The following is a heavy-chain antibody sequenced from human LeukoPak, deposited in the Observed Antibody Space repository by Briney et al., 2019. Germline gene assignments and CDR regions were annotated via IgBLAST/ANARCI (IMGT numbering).Heavy chain of an antibody. Sequence: VASVKVSCKASGYTFTGYYLHWVRQAPGQGLEWMGWINPNSAGTFYAQKFQGRVTMTRDTSISTAYMELSRLGSDDTAVYYCTRDYNILTGYSHFIDYWGQEPWSPSPQ. CDR3: TRDYNILTGYSHFIDY. CDR1: GYTFTGYY. J-gene: IGHJ4*01. V-gene: IGHV1-2*02. D-gene: IGHD3-9*01. CDR2: INPNSAGT.